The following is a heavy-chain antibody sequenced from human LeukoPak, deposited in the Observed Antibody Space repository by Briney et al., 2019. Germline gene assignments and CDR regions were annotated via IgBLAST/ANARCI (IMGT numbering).Heavy chain of an antibody. CDR3: ASPPRGVVVTVMSAFDI. CDR1: GFTFSSYS. J-gene: IGHJ3*02. V-gene: IGHV3-48*01. D-gene: IGHD2-21*02. CDR2: ISSSSSTI. Sequence: GGSLRLSCAASGFTFSSYSMNWVRQAPGKGLEWVSYISSSSSTIYYADSVKGRFTISRDNSKNTLYLQMNSLRAEDTAVYYCASPPRGVVVTVMSAFDIWGQGTMVTVSS.